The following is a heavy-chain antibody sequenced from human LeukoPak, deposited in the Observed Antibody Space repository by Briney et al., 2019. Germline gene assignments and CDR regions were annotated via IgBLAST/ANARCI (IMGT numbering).Heavy chain of an antibody. CDR2: IFYSGNT. Sequence: PSETLSLTCTVSGGSISSSSYYWAWVRQPPGKGLEWLGSIFYSGNTHYNPSLKSPVTISIDTSKNQFSLKVSSVTAADTAIYYCARDLSFDWFPYYFDYWGQGILVTVSS. V-gene: IGHV4-39*07. J-gene: IGHJ4*02. CDR1: GGSISSSSYY. CDR3: ARDLSFDWFPYYFDY. D-gene: IGHD3-9*01.